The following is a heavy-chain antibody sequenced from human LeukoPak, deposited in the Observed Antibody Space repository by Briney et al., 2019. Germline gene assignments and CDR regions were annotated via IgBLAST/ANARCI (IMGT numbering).Heavy chain of an antibody. Sequence: AESVRLSCAASGFTFSSYAMHWVRQAPGKGLEWVAGISYDGSNKYYADSVKGRFTISRDNSKNTRYLQMNSLRAEDTAVYYCARDRAYGSGSYSNYYYYYGMDVWGKGTRVTVSS. J-gene: IGHJ6*04. D-gene: IGHD3-10*01. CDR2: ISYDGSNK. CDR1: GFTFSSYA. CDR3: ARDRAYGSGSYSNYYYYYGMDV. V-gene: IGHV3-30*04.